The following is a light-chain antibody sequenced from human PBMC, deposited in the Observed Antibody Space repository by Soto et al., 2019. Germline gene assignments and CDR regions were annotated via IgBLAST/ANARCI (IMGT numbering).Light chain of an antibody. CDR3: QQRNNWPTIT. J-gene: IGKJ5*01. CDR2: DAS. CDR1: QSVRRY. V-gene: IGKV3-11*01. Sequence: EIVLTQSPATLSLSPGERTPLSCRASQSVRRYLAWYQQKPGQAPRLLXYDASTRANGIPARFIGGRSDADLTLTITSLEPEDFAVYYGQQRNNWPTITFGQGTRLEIK.